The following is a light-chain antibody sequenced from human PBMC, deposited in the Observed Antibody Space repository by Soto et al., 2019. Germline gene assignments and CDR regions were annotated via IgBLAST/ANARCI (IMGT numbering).Light chain of an antibody. Sequence: QSALTQPASVSGSPGQSITISCTGTSSDVGSYNLVSWYQQHAGKAPKLMIYEGSKRPSGVSNRFSGSKSGNTASLTISGLQAEDEADYHCCSYASSSTFYVFGTGTKVTVL. CDR3: CSYASSSTFYV. J-gene: IGLJ1*01. V-gene: IGLV2-23*01. CDR2: EGS. CDR1: SSDVGSYNL.